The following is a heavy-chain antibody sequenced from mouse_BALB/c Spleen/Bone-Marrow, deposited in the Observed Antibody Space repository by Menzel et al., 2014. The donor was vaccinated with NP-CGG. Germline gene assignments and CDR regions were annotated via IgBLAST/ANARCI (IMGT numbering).Heavy chain of an antibody. V-gene: IGHV14-3*02. J-gene: IGHJ1*01. CDR3: ARGGTTATWYFDV. Sequence: VQLKQSGAELVKPGASVKLSCTASGFNIKDTYMHWVKQRPEQGLEWIGRIDPANGNTKYDPRFQGKATITADTSSNTAYLEVSSLTSEDTAVYYCARGGTTATWYFDVWGAGTTVTVSS. CDR2: IDPANGNT. CDR1: GFNIKDTY. D-gene: IGHD1-2*01.